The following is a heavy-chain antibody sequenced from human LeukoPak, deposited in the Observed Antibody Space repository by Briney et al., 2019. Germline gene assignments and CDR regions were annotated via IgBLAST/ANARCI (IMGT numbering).Heavy chain of an antibody. CDR3: ARGYYDSSGKGGYFLDS. J-gene: IGHJ4*02. Sequence: GGSLRLSCAASGFTFDDYGMSWVRQGPGKGLEWVSGISWNGGYICYVDSVKGRFTISRDNAKNSLYLQMNSLRAEDTALYYCARGYYDSSGKGGYFLDSWGQGTLVTVSS. D-gene: IGHD3-22*01. V-gene: IGHV3-20*04. CDR1: GFTFDDYG. CDR2: ISWNGGYI.